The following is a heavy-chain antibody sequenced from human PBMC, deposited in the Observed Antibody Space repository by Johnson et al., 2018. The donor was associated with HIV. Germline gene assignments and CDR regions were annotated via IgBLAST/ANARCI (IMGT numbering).Heavy chain of an antibody. CDR2: IDTSGDT. CDR3: ARGWLGLDAFDI. D-gene: IGHD6-19*01. Sequence: VQLVESGGNLVQPGGSLRLSCGASGFTLSTYDMHWVRQAAGDGLEWVSEIDTSGDTYYPDSVKGRFTTSRENAKNSLYLQMNSLGVEDTALYYCARGWLGLDAFDIWGQGTMVTVSS. J-gene: IGHJ3*02. CDR1: GFTLSTYD. V-gene: IGHV3-13*01.